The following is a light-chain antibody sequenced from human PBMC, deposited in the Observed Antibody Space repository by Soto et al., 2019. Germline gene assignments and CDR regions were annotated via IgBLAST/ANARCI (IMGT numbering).Light chain of an antibody. Sequence: QSVLTQPASVSGSPGQSITISCTGTNSHVGGYNYVSWYQQHPGKAPELMIYEVSHRPSGVSNRFSGSKSDNTASLTISGLQAEDEADYYCSSYTSISTLYVFGTGTKVTVL. CDR1: NSHVGGYNY. V-gene: IGLV2-14*01. J-gene: IGLJ1*01. CDR3: SSYTSISTLYV. CDR2: EVS.